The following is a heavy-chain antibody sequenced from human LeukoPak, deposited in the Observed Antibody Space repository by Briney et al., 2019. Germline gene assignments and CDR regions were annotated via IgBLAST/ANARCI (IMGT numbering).Heavy chain of an antibody. CDR2: IYYSGST. V-gene: IGHV4-59*08. J-gene: IGHJ4*02. D-gene: IGHD6-13*01. Sequence: SETLSLTCTVSGGSISGYYWTWIRQPPGMGLEWIGYIYYSGSTSYNPSLKSRVTISVDTPKNQFSLKLTSVTAADTAVYYCARVRQQLIDYWGQGTLVTASS. CDR1: GGSISGYY. CDR3: ARVRQQLIDY.